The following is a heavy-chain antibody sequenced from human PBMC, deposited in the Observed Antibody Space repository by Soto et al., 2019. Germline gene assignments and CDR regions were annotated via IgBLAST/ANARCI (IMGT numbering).Heavy chain of an antibody. Sequence: SETLSLTCTVSGGSISSSSYYWGWIRQPPGKGLEWIGSIYYSGSTYYNPSLKSRVTISVDTSKNQFSLKLSSVTAADTAVYYCARQYFDPRWGWFDPWGQGTLVTVSS. CDR2: IYYSGST. CDR3: ARQYFDPRWGWFDP. J-gene: IGHJ5*02. D-gene: IGHD3-9*01. V-gene: IGHV4-39*01. CDR1: GGSISSSSYY.